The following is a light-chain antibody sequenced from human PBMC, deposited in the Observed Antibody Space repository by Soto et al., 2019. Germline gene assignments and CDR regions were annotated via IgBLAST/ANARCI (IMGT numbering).Light chain of an antibody. CDR3: QQHSNWPRT. CDR2: GAS. Sequence: IVFNQSSATLAFSPGERATHSCRGSQVGSSYLAWYQQKPGQAPRLLIYGASNRATGIPARFSGSGSGTDFTLTISSLEPEDFAVYYCQQHSNWPRTFGQGTKVDI. CDR1: QVGSSY. V-gene: IGKV3-11*01. J-gene: IGKJ1*01.